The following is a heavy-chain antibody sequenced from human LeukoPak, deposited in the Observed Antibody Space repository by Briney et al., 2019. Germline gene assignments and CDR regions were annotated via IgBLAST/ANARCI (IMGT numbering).Heavy chain of an antibody. CDR3: ARTRYCSGGSCYSNWYFDL. CDR1: GFTFSSYW. CDR2: LNSDGTNT. V-gene: IGHV3-74*01. D-gene: IGHD2-15*01. Sequence: GGSLRLSCAASGFTFSSYWMHWVRQAPGKGLVWVSRLNSDGTNTYHADSVKGRVTISRDNAKNSLYLQMNSLRAEDTAVYYCARTRYCSGGSCYSNWYFDLWGRGTLVTVSS. J-gene: IGHJ2*01.